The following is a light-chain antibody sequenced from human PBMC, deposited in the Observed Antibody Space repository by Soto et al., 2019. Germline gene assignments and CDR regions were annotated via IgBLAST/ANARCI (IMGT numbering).Light chain of an antibody. J-gene: IGKJ5*01. Sequence: DIQMTQSPSTLSGSVGDRVTITCQASQGISRSLAWYQQKPGKAPKLLIYSASSLQSGVPSRFSGSGFGTDFTLTISSLQPEDFATYYCQQADTFPITFGQGTRLEIK. CDR1: QGISRS. V-gene: IGKV1-12*01. CDR3: QQADTFPIT. CDR2: SAS.